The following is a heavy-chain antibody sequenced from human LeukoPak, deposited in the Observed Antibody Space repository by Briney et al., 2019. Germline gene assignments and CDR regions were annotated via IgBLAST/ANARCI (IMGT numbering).Heavy chain of an antibody. D-gene: IGHD3-22*01. J-gene: IGHJ6*02. CDR3: TRLRFYYDSSGYYGGNYYGMDV. V-gene: IGHV4-59*08. CDR1: GGSISTYY. Sequence: PSETLSLTRTVSGGSISTYYWSWIRQPPGKGLEWIGYISDSGSTNYNPSLKSRVTMSVDTSKNQVSLKLSSETAADTAVYYCTRLRFYYDSSGYYGGNYYGMDVWGQGTTVTVSS. CDR2: ISDSGST.